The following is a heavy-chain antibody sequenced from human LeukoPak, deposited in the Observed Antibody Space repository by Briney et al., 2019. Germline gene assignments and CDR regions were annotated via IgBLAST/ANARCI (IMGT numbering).Heavy chain of an antibody. CDR1: GGSISSYY. CDR3: ESDVLPGSFDY. CDR2: IYYSGST. D-gene: IGHD3-10*01. Sequence: ASETLSLTCTVSGGSISSYYWSWIRQPPGKGLEWIGYIYYSGSTNYNPSLKSRVTISVDTSKNQSSLKLSSVTAGDTAGYYCESDVLPGSFDYWGPGTLVTVSS. J-gene: IGHJ4*02. V-gene: IGHV4-59*08.